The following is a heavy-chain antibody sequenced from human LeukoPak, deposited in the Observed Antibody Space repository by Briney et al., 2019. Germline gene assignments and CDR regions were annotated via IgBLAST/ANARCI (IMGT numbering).Heavy chain of an antibody. CDR3: ARGSYDILTGYPPFDY. V-gene: IGHV1-69*01. Sequence: GSSVKVSCKASGGTFSSYAISWVRQAPGQGLEWMGGIIPIFGTANYAQKFQGRVTITADESTSTAYMELSSLRSEDTAVYYCARGSYDILTGYPPFDYWGQGTLVTVSS. D-gene: IGHD3-9*01. CDR2: IIPIFGTA. J-gene: IGHJ4*02. CDR1: GGTFSSYA.